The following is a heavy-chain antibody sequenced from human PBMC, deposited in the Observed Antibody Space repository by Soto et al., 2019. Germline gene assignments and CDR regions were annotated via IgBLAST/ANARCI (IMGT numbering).Heavy chain of an antibody. D-gene: IGHD3-10*01. J-gene: IGHJ4*02. CDR1: GYAFTTYG. V-gene: IGHV1-18*01. CDR2: ISAHNGNT. Sequence: QVHLVQSGAEVKKPGASVKVSCKGSGYAFTTYGITWVRQAPGQGLEWMRWISAHNGNTNYAQKLQGRVTVTRDTSTTTAYMELRSLRSDDTAVYYCARGRDGGYWGQGARVTVPS. CDR3: ARGRDGGY.